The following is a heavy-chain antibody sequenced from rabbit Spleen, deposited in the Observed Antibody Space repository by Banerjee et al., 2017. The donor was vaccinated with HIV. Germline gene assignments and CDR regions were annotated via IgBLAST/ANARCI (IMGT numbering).Heavy chain of an antibody. CDR2: IYGGSSGST. CDR1: GVSFSSNHY. Sequence: QSLEESGGGLVKPGASLTLTCTASGVSFSSNHYMCWVRQAPGKGLEWIACIYGGSSGSTYYASWAKGRFTISKTSSTTVTLQMASLTVADTATYFCARAGEGGDGYLNLWGPGTLVTVS. J-gene: IGHJ4*01. V-gene: IGHV1S40*01. CDR3: ARAGEGGDGYLNL. D-gene: IGHD5-1*01.